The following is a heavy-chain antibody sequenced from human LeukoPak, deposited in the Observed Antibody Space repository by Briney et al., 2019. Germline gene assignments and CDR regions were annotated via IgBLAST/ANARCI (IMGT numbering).Heavy chain of an antibody. CDR2: IIPIFGTA. CDR3: GCGGSGYPYYYYMDV. D-gene: IGHD3-3*01. CDR1: GYTFTSYG. V-gene: IGHV1-69*05. Sequence: SVKVSCKASGYTFTSYGISWVRQAPGQGLEWMGGIIPIFGTANYAQKFQGRVTITTDESTSTAYMELSSLRSEDTAVYYCGCGGSGYPYYYYMDVWGKGTTVTVSS. J-gene: IGHJ6*03.